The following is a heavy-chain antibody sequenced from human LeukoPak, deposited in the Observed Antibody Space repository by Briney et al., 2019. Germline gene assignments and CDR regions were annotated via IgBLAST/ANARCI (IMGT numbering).Heavy chain of an antibody. CDR3: ARALGVVFDY. Sequence: SQTLSLTCAISGDSVSSSSAAWNWIRQSPSRGLEWLGRTYYRSKWYNDYAVSVKSRLTINPDTSKNHFSLQLNFVTPEDTAVYFCARALGVVFDYWGQGTLVTVSS. CDR1: GDSVSSSSAA. CDR2: TYYRSKWYN. V-gene: IGHV6-1*01. D-gene: IGHD2-8*01. J-gene: IGHJ4*02.